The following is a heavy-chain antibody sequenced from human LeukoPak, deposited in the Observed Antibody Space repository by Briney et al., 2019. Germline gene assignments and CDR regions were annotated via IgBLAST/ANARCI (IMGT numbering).Heavy chain of an antibody. D-gene: IGHD6-13*01. CDR2: INHSGST. V-gene: IGHV4-34*01. Sequence: PSETLSLTCAVYGASLRGYYWSWIRPPPGKGLEWIGEINHSGSTNYNPSLKSRITISVDTSKNQFSLKLSSVTAADTAVYYCARGQIPGIAASWGQGTLVTVSS. CDR1: GASLRGYY. CDR3: ARGQIPGIAAS. J-gene: IGHJ4*02.